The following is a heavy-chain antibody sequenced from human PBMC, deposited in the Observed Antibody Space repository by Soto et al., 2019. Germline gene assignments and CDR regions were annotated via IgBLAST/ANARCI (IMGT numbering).Heavy chain of an antibody. CDR2: ITGSTGTT. Sequence: EVQILESGGGSVQPGGALRLSCAASGFTFSNFAMSWVRHAPGKGLEWVSDITGSTGTTYYADSVRGRFIISIDNSINSLHLQMNSLRADDTAVYYRAMDTSSSPYYLDVFGKVTTASVSS. V-gene: IGHV3-23*01. CDR1: GFTFSNFA. J-gene: IGHJ6*03. D-gene: IGHD2-2*01. CDR3: AMDTSSSPYYLDV.